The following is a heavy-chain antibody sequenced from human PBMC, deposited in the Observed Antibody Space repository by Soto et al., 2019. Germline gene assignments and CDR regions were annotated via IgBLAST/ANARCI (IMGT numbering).Heavy chain of an antibody. D-gene: IGHD2-2*01. CDR2: INSDGSST. J-gene: IGHJ6*02. V-gene: IGHV3-74*01. Sequence: GGSLRLSCAASGFTFSSYWMHWVRQAPGKGLVWVSRINSDGSSTSYADSVKGRFTISRDNAKNTLYLQMNSLRAEDTAVYYCARDSWVRCTSCRGYYYYGMDVWGQGTTVTVSS. CDR3: ARDSWVRCTSCRGYYYYGMDV. CDR1: GFTFSSYW.